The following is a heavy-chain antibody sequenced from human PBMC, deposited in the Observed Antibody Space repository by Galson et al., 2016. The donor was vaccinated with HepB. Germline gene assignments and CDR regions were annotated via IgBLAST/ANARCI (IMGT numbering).Heavy chain of an antibody. CDR3: ASAMRGYDYSNTYYEY. V-gene: IGHV1-46*01. Sequence: SVKVSCKASGYNFTSLYMHWLRQAPGQGLEWMGIINPSGGSTNYAQKFQGRVTMTSDTSTSTVYMELSSLRSEDTAMYYCASAMRGYDYSNTYYEYWGQGTLVTVSS. D-gene: IGHD4-11*01. CDR2: INPSGGST. J-gene: IGHJ4*02. CDR1: GYNFTSLY.